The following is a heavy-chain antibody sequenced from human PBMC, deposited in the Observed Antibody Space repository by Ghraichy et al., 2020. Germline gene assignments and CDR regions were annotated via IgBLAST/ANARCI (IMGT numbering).Heavy chain of an antibody. J-gene: IGHJ6*03. CDR3: ARGASDIVATMRLYYYYYYYMDV. D-gene: IGHD5-12*01. CDR1: GGSFSGYY. V-gene: IGHV4-34*01. Sequence: SETLSLTCAVYGGSFSGYYWSWIRQPPGKGLEWIGEINHSGSTNYNPSLKSRVTISVDTSKNQFSLKLSSVTAADTAVYYCARGASDIVATMRLYYYYYYYMDVWGKGTTVTVSS. CDR2: INHSGST.